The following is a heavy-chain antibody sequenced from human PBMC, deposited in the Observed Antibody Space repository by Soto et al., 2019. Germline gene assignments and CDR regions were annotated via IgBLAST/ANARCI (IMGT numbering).Heavy chain of an antibody. CDR3: ARDVSPGSLSIYLDAFDI. CDR2: IKQDGSKK. Sequence: EGQLEESGGGLVQPGGALRLSCAASGFTLSMYWMTWVRQAPGRVLEWVANIKQDGSKKAYLDSVRGRFTISRDNVRNSLYLQMDSLRAEDTALYYCARDVSPGSLSIYLDAFDIWGQGPMVIVSS. D-gene: IGHD3-10*01. V-gene: IGHV3-7*05. J-gene: IGHJ3*02. CDR1: GFTLSMYW.